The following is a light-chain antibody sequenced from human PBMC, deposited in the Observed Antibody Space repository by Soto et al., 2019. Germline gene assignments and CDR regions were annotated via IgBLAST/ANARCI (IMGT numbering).Light chain of an antibody. Sequence: EIVLTQSPATLSLSPGEIATLSFSASQSLSSSYLAWYLQKPGQAPRLLIYDTSARATGVPDRFSGSGSGTDFTLTISRLEPEDFAVYYCQQYVSSPATFGQGTKVDI. J-gene: IGKJ1*01. CDR2: DTS. V-gene: IGKV3-20*01. CDR1: QSLSSSY. CDR3: QQYVSSPAT.